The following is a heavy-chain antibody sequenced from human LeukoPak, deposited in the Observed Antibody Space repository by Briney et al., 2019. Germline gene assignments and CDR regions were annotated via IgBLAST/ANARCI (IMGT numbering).Heavy chain of an antibody. CDR1: GYTFTSYD. D-gene: IGHD4-17*01. CDR3: ARETYGELYYYGMDV. Sequence: GASVKVSCKASGYTFTSYDINWVRQAPGQGLEWMGWMNPNSGNTGYAQKFQGGVTMTRDTSISTAYMELSSLRSEDTAVYYCARETYGELYYYGMDVWGQGTTVTVSS. V-gene: IGHV1-8*01. CDR2: MNPNSGNT. J-gene: IGHJ6*02.